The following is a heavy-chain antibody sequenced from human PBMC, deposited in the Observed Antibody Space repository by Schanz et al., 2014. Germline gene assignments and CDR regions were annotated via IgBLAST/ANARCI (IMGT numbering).Heavy chain of an antibody. CDR3: GRGFSRSYIDF. CDR1: GYTFTTYY. D-gene: IGHD6-6*01. V-gene: IGHV1-46*03. CDR2: INPSGGST. Sequence: QVQLLQSGAEVKKPGASMKVSCKASGYTFTTYYMLWVRQAPGQGLEWMGIINPSGGSTRYGQKFQGRLTVTTVTSTSTVYLELSSLRSDDPAVYYCGRGFSRSYIDFWGQGTLITVSS. J-gene: IGHJ4*02.